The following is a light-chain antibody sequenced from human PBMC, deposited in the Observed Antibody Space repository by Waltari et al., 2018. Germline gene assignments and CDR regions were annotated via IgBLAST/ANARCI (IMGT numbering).Light chain of an antibody. CDR3: QHQAT. CDR1: QSISNW. V-gene: IGKV1-5*03. J-gene: IGKJ1*01. CDR2: KAS. Sequence: DIQMTQSPSTLSAYVGDRVTITCRASQSISNWLAWYQQKPGKAPNLLFYKASKLESGVPSRFSGSGSGTEFTRTISSLQPDYFATYYCQHQATFGQGTKVEIK.